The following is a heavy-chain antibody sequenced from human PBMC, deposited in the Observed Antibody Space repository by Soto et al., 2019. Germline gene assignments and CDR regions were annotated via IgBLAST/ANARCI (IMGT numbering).Heavy chain of an antibody. D-gene: IGHD2-2*01. Sequence: ASVKVSCKASGYTFTGYYIHWVREAPGQGLEWMGWINPQTGGTSYAQRFQGRVTLSRDTSINTAYLELSRLRFDDAAVYFCARERYQVISDGMDVWGQGTTVTVSS. CDR1: GYTFTGYY. CDR2: INPQTGGT. J-gene: IGHJ6*02. V-gene: IGHV1-2*02. CDR3: ARERYQVISDGMDV.